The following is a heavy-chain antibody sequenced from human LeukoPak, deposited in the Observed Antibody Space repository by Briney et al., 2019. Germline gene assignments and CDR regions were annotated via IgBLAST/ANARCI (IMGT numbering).Heavy chain of an antibody. Sequence: SETLSLTCTVSGGSISSYYWSWIRQPPGKGLEWIGYIYYSGSTNYNPSLKSRVTISVDTSKNQFSLKLSSVTAADTAVYYCARDKSGGSGSFDAFDIWGQGTMVTVSS. CDR2: IYYSGST. CDR3: ARDKSGGSGSFDAFDI. CDR1: GGSISSYY. V-gene: IGHV4-59*01. D-gene: IGHD3-10*01. J-gene: IGHJ3*02.